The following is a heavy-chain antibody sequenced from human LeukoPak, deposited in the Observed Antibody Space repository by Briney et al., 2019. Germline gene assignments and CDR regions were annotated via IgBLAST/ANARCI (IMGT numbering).Heavy chain of an antibody. V-gene: IGHV4-59*01. CDR1: GGSIYSNC. D-gene: IGHD4-17*01. CDR2: IYDSGST. CDR3: ARKTTVTTTYAFDI. J-gene: IGHJ3*02. Sequence: SETLSLTCTVSGGSIYSNCWSWIRQPPGKGLEWIGFIYDSGSTKYNPSLKSRVTISVDTSKNQFSLNLSSVTAADTAVYFCARKTTVTTTYAFDIWGQGTMVTVSS.